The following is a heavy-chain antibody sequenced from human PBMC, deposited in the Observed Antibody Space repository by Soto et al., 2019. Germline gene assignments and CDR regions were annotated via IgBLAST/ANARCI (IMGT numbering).Heavy chain of an antibody. CDR1: GYTFTSYY. D-gene: IGHD3-9*01. V-gene: IGHV1-46*03. Sequence: ASVKVSCKASGYTFTSYYMHWVRQAPGQGLEWMGIINPSGGSTGYAQKFQGRVTMTRDTSTSTVYMELSSLRSEDTAVYYCARDPSDILTGHSFDYWGQGTLVTVSS. CDR3: ARDPSDILTGHSFDY. J-gene: IGHJ4*02. CDR2: INPSGGST.